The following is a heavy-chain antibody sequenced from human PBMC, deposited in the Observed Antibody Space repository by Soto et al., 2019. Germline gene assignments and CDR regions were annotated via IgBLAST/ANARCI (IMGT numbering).Heavy chain of an antibody. D-gene: IGHD2-2*01. CDR2: IYSSGKT. CDR1: GGSLNNYN. CDR3: ARERTYQMFGDDALDF. V-gene: IGHV4-4*07. J-gene: IGHJ3*01. Sequence: SETLSLTCTVSGGSLNNYNCNWIRQSAWTGLEWIGRIYSSGKTYYNPSLKSRVTLSLDMLNNQISLKVTSVTAADTAMYYCARERTYQMFGDDALDFWGLGKMVTVSS.